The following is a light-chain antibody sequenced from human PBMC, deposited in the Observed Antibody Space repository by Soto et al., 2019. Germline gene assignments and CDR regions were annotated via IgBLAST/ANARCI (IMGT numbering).Light chain of an antibody. J-gene: IGKJ4*01. V-gene: IGKV3-11*01. CDR2: DAS. CDR1: QSVSSY. Sequence: EIVLTQSPATLSLSPGERATLSCRARQSVSSYLAWYQQKPGQSPRLLLYDASNRATGIPARFSGSGSGTDFTLTISSLEPEDFAVYYCQQRSNWPPRLTFGGGTKVEIK. CDR3: QQRSNWPPRLT.